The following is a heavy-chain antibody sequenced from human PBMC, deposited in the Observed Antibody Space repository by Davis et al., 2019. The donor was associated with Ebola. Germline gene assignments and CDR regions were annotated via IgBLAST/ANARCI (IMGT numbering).Heavy chain of an antibody. CDR1: GFTFSTYW. J-gene: IGHJ4*02. CDR2: IKQDGSEK. Sequence: PGGSLRLSCAASGFTFSTYWMTWVRQAPGKGLEWVAHIKQDGSEKYYVNSVKGRFTASRDNSKNTLYLQMNSLSAEDTAVYYCAKGPSSGDLVYWGQGTLVTVSS. V-gene: IGHV3-7*01. CDR3: AKGPSSGDLVY. D-gene: IGHD7-27*01.